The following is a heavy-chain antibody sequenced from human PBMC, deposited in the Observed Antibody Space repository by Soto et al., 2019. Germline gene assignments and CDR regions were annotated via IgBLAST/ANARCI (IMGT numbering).Heavy chain of an antibody. Sequence: GGSLRLSCAASGFTFSSYAMSWVRQAPGKGLEWVSAISGSGGSTYYADSVKGRFTISRDNSKNTLYLQMNSLRAEDTAVYYCAKSGSSGWYLTNYYYYMDVWGKGTTVTVSS. D-gene: IGHD6-19*01. J-gene: IGHJ6*03. CDR2: ISGSGGST. CDR1: GFTFSSYA. V-gene: IGHV3-23*01. CDR3: AKSGSSGWYLTNYYYYMDV.